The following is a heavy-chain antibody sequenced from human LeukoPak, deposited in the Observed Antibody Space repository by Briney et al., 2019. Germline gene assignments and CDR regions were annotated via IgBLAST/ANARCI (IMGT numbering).Heavy chain of an antibody. D-gene: IGHD6-13*01. J-gene: IGHJ4*02. CDR2: VYNTGTT. V-gene: IGHV4-4*07. CDR1: GGSISSYH. CDR3: ARGLIAETATGYDY. Sequence: PSETLSLTCTVSGGSISSYHWSWIRQSAGRELEWIGRVYNTGTTNSNPSLKSRVTMSVDTSKNRFSLKLTSVTAADTAVYFCARGLIAETATGYDYWGQGTLVTVSS.